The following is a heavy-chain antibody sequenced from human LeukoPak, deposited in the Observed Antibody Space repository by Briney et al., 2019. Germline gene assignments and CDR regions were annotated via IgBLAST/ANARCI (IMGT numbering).Heavy chain of an antibody. CDR2: IRHDGSET. V-gene: IGHV3-7*01. J-gene: IGHJ4*02. D-gene: IGHD3-22*01. CDR1: GFPFSSYW. CDR3: ARDETYDYESNGYLDF. Sequence: PGGSLRLSCAASGFPFSSYWMSWVRQAPGKGLEWVANIRHDGSETYYVDSLRGRFTISRDNAKNLVHLQMSSLRAEDTAIYYCARDETYDYESNGYLDFWGQGTVVTVSS.